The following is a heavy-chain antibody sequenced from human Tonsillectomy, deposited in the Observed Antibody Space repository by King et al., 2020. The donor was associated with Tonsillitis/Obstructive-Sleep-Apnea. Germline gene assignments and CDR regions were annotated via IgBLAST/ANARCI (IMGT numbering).Heavy chain of an antibody. CDR3: ARDKSRDYCDY. V-gene: IGHV3-33*01. Sequence: VQLVESGGGVVQPGRSLRLSCAASGFTFNTYGMHWVRQAPGKGLEWVALIWYDGIKKYYGGSVKGRFTISRDNSKSTLYLQMNSLRAEDTAVYYCARDKSRDYCDYWGQGTLVTVSS. CDR1: GFTFNTYG. J-gene: IGHJ4*02. D-gene: IGHD2-2*01. CDR2: IWYDGIKK.